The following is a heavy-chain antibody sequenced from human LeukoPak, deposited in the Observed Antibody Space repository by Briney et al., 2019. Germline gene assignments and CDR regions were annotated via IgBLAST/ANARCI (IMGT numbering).Heavy chain of an antibody. D-gene: IGHD2-2*01. J-gene: IGHJ6*03. V-gene: IGHV4-4*07. CDR3: ARGIYCSGNNCYYYYYYMDV. CDR2: IYTSGST. CDR1: GVSVSGYY. Sequence: SETLSLTCTVSGVSVSGYYWSWIRQPAGKGLEWIGRIYTSGSTNYSPSLKSRVTMSLDTSKNQFSLKLTSMTAADTAVYYCARGIYCSGNNCYYYYYYMDVWGKGTTVTVSS.